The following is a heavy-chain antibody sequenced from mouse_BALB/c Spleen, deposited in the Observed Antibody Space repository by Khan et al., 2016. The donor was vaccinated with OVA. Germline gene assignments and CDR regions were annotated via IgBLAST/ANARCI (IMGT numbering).Heavy chain of an antibody. V-gene: IGHV14-1*02. D-gene: IGHD2-1*01. J-gene: IGHJ3*01. CDR1: GYTFTSYW. CDR3: ARRGYGNYWFAY. Sequence: VQLQQSGSELVRPGASVKLSCKASGYTFTSYWMHWVKQRPGQGLEWIGWIDPENGNTIYDPKFQGKASITADTSSNTAYLQLSSLTSEDTAVYYCARRGYGNYWFAYWGQGTLVTVSA. CDR2: IDPENGNT.